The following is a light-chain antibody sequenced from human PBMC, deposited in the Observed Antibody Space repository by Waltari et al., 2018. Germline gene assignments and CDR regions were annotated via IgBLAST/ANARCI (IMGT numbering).Light chain of an antibody. CDR1: QSISTY. J-gene: IGKJ1*01. Sequence: DIKMTQSPSSLSASIGDRVTITCRASQSISTYLNWYQQKPGNVPKLLIYGASTLQSGVPSRVSASGSGTHFTLTISSLQPEDVATYYCQQSYSTPWTFGQGTKVEIK. CDR3: QQSYSTPWT. V-gene: IGKV1-39*01. CDR2: GAS.